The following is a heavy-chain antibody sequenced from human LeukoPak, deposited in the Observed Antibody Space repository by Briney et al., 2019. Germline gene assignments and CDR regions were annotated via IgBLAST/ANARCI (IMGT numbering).Heavy chain of an antibody. CDR2: IIPIFGTA. D-gene: IGHD3-22*01. CDR1: GGTFSSYA. J-gene: IGHJ3*02. V-gene: IGHV1-69*05. Sequence: GASVKVSCKASGGTFSSYAISWVRQAPGQGLEWMGGIIPIFGTANYAQKFQGRVTVTTDESTSTAYMELSSLRSEDTAVYYCARPSRYYYDSSGYYSHDAFDIWGQGTMVTVSS. CDR3: ARPSRYYYDSSGYYSHDAFDI.